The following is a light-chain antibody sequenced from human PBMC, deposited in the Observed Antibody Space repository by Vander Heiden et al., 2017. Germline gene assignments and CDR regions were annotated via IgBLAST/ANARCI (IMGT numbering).Light chain of an antibody. J-gene: IGLJ1*01. CDR3: QSYDSSLSGYV. Sequence: QSVLTQPPSVSGAPGPRVTIPCTGSSSNIGAGYDVHWYQQLPGTTPKLLVYGNSNRPSGVPDRFSGSKSGTSASLAITGLQAEDGADYYCQSYDSSLSGYVFGTGTKVTVL. CDR1: SSNIGAGYD. CDR2: GNS. V-gene: IGLV1-40*01.